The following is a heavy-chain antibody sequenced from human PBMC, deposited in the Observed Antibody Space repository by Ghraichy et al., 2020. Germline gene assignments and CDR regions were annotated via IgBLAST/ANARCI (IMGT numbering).Heavy chain of an antibody. V-gene: IGHV3-48*02. D-gene: IGHD3-9*01. CDR1: GFSFSIYN. CDR2: ISVTNAI. J-gene: IGHJ4*02. Sequence: LSLTCAGSGFSFSIYNMNWVRQAPGKGLEWVSYISVTNAIYYVDSVEGRFTISRDNAKNSLYLQMNSLRDEDTAVYYCVTDKDWAFDYWGQGTLVNVYS. CDR3: VTDKDWAFDY.